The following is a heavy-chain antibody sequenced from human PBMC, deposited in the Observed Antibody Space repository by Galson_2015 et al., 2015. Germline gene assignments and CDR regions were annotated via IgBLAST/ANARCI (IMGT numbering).Heavy chain of an antibody. V-gene: IGHV2-5*02. Sequence: PALVKPTQTLTLTCTFSGFSLSTSGVGVGWIRQPPGKALEWLALIYWDDDKRYSPSLKSRLTITKDTSKNQVVLTMTNMDPVDTATYYCARSPASTWGSYRWGDAFDIWGQGTMVTVSS. D-gene: IGHD3-16*02. CDR1: GFSLSTSGVG. CDR2: IYWDDDK. CDR3: ARSPASTWGSYRWGDAFDI. J-gene: IGHJ3*02.